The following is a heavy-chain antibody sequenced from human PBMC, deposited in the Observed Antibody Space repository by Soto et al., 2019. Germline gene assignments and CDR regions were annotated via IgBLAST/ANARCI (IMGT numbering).Heavy chain of an antibody. V-gene: IGHV1-18*04. CDR3: ARLVYDFYENYYYGMDV. CDR2: ISAYNGNT. Sequence: ASVKVSCKASGYTFTSYGISWVRQAPGQGLEWMGWISAYNGNTNYAQKLQGRVTMTTDTSTSTAYMELRSLRSEDTAVYYCARLVYDFYENYYYGMDVWGQGTTVTVSS. D-gene: IGHD3-3*01. J-gene: IGHJ6*02. CDR1: GYTFTSYG.